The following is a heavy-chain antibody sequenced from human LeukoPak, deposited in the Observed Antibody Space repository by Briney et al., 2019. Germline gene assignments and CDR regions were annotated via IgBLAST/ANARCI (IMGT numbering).Heavy chain of an antibody. CDR1: GFTFSSYN. D-gene: IGHD3-22*01. Sequence: GGSLRLSCAASGFTFSSYNMNWVRQAPGKGLEWVSSITSSSRYIYYADSVKGRFTISRDNAKNSLYLQMNSLRAEDTAVYYCARDAYYYYDSSGYSGSNYWGQGTLVTVSS. CDR2: ITSSSRYI. V-gene: IGHV3-21*01. J-gene: IGHJ4*02. CDR3: ARDAYYYYDSSGYSGSNY.